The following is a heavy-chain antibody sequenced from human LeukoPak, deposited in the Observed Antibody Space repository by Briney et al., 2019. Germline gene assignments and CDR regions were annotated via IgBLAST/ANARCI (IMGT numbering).Heavy chain of an antibody. D-gene: IGHD1-26*01. V-gene: IGHV4-4*09. Sequence: SETLSLTCTVSGGSISSYYWSWIRQPPGQGLEWIAYIHSSGYTNYSPSLKSRVTISVDTSKNQFSLKVTSVTAADTAVYYCAKRQGPNSGSYDYFDPWGQGTLVTVSS. CDR2: IHSSGYT. J-gene: IGHJ5*02. CDR1: GGSISSYY. CDR3: AKRQGPNSGSYDYFDP.